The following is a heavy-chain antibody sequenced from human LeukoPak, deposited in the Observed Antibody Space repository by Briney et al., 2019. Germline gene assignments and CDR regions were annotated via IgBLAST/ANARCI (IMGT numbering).Heavy chain of an antibody. CDR1: GFTFNNYA. CDR2: ISASGGNT. Sequence: PGGSLRLSCAASGFTFNNYAMTWVRQAPGKGLEWVSTISASGGNTYYVDSVKGRFTISRDNSKNTLYLQMNGLRAEDTALYYCAKGGRVERTDYWGQGTLVTVSS. CDR3: AKGGRVERTDY. J-gene: IGHJ4*02. D-gene: IGHD1-1*01. V-gene: IGHV3-23*01.